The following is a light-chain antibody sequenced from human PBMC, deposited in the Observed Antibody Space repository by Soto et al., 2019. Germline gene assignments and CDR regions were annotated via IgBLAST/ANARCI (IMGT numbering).Light chain of an antibody. CDR3: QSYDSSLSGSCV. CDR2: GNS. J-gene: IGLJ1*01. Sequence: QSALTQPPSVSGAPGQRVTISCTGSSSNIGARYDVHWYQHLPGTAPKLLIYGNSNRPSGVPDRFSGSKSGTSASLAITGLQAEDEADYYCQSYDSSLSGSCVFGTGTKGTVL. V-gene: IGLV1-40*01. CDR1: SSNIGARYD.